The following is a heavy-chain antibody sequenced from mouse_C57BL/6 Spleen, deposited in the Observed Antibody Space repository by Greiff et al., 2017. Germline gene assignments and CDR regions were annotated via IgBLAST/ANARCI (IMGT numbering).Heavy chain of an antibody. D-gene: IGHD2-1*01. J-gene: IGHJ1*03. V-gene: IGHV5-17*01. CDR3: ARGVYYGNLWYFDV. CDR1: GFTFSDYG. CDR2: ISSGSSTI. Sequence: DVMLVESGGGLVKPGGSLKLSCAASGFTFSDYGMHWVRQAPEKGLEWVAYISSGSSTIYYADTVKGRFTISRDNAKNTLFLQMTSLRSEDTAMYYCARGVYYGNLWYFDVWGTGTTVTVSS.